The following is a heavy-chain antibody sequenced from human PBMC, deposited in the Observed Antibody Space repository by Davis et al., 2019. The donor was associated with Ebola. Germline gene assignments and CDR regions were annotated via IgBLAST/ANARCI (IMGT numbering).Heavy chain of an antibody. CDR2: IYSSGST. D-gene: IGHD6-19*01. Sequence: PGGSLRLSCAASGFTVSNSYMTWVRQAPGKGLEWVTVIYSSGSTHYADSVKGRFTFSRDNSNNTLYLQMNSLRAEDTAVYYCARVSVIGTGGWWNDDYWGQGTLVTVSP. CDR3: ARVSVIGTGGWWNDDY. V-gene: IGHV3-53*01. CDR1: GFTVSNSY. J-gene: IGHJ4*02.